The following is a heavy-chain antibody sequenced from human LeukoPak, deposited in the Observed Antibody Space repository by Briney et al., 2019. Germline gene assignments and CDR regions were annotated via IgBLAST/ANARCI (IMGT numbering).Heavy chain of an antibody. V-gene: IGHV3-30-3*01. CDR2: ISYDGSNK. CDR1: GFTFSSYA. CDR3: ATSSEADPNAFDI. Sequence: GGSLRFSCAASGFTFSSYAMHWVRQAPGKGLEWVAVISYDGSNKYYADSVKGRFTISRDNSKNTLYLQMNSLRAEDTAVYYCATSSEADPNAFDIWGQGTMVTVSS. J-gene: IGHJ3*02.